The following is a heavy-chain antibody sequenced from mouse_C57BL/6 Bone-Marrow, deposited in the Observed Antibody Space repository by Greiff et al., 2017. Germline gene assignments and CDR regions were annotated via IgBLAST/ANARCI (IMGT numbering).Heavy chain of an antibody. J-gene: IGHJ2*01. Sequence: EVQLVEPGGGLVKPGGSLKLSCAASGFTFSSYAMSWVRQTPEQRLEWVATISDGGSYTYYPDNVKGRFTLSRDNAKNNLYLQMSHLKSEDTAMYYCARGYYDDYWGQGTTLTVSS. V-gene: IGHV5-4*01. CDR3: ARGYYDDY. CDR2: ISDGGSYT. D-gene: IGHD2-4*01. CDR1: GFTFSSYA.